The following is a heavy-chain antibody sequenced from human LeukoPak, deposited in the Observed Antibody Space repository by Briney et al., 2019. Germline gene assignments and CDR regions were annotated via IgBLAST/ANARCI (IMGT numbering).Heavy chain of an antibody. CDR1: GESVSSNTAS. CDR3: ARVRYSDVLTGYYGDGYFDY. V-gene: IGHV6-1*01. Sequence: SQTLSLTCAISGESVSSNTASWTWIRQSPSRGLEWLGKTYYRSQWFTHYAVSVRSRIIINPDTSKNQVSLQLNSVTPEDTAVYYCARVRYSDVLTGYYGDGYFDYWGQGTLVTVSS. CDR2: TYYRSQWFT. J-gene: IGHJ4*02. D-gene: IGHD3-9*01.